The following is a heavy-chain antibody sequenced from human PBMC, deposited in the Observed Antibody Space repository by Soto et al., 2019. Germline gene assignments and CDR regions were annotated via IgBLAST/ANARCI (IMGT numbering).Heavy chain of an antibody. CDR2: ISGSRSYT. CDR1: GFTFSDYY. Sequence: GGSLRLSCAASGFTFSDYYMSWIRPAPGKGLEWVSYISGSRSYTKYADSVKGRFTISRENAKNSVYLQMNSLRAEDTAVYYCARDRAGWLPYDSYAMDVWGQGTTV. D-gene: IGHD3-22*01. CDR3: ARDRAGWLPYDSYAMDV. J-gene: IGHJ6*02. V-gene: IGHV3-11*06.